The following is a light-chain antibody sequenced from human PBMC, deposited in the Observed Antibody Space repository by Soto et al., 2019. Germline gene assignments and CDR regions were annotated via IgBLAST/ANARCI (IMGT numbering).Light chain of an antibody. CDR2: GAS. V-gene: IGKV3-15*01. J-gene: IGKJ4*01. Sequence: EIVMTQSPATLSVAPGERATLSCRASQSISNNLAWYQQKPGQAPRLLIFGASTRATGIPARFSGSGSGTEFTLTISSLQSEDSAVYYCQQHNGWPLTFVGGTKVEIK. CDR1: QSISNN. CDR3: QQHNGWPLT.